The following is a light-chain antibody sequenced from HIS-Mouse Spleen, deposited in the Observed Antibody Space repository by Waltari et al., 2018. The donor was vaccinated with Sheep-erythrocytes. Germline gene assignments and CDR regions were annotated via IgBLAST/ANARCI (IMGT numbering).Light chain of an antibody. CDR3: SSYTSSSTWV. CDR2: EVS. CDR1: SSDVGGYNY. Sequence: EPASVSGSPGQSITISCTGTSSDVGGYNYVSWYQQHPGKAPKLMIYEVSNRPSGVSNPFSGSKSGNTASLTISGLQAEDEADYYCSSYTSSSTWVFGGGTKLTVL. J-gene: IGLJ3*02. V-gene: IGLV2-14*01.